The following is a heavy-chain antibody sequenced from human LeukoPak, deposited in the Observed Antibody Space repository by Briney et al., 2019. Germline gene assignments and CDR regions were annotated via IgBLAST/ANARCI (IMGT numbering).Heavy chain of an antibody. J-gene: IGHJ4*02. CDR1: GFSFSGHW. D-gene: IGHD6-6*01. CDR3: ARGPNSNWSGLDF. Sequence: GGSLRLSCTASGFSFSGHWMHWARQLPGKGVVWVSRISPTGSTTIYADSGKGRFTVSRDKAKKTLYLQGNNLRAEDTAVSYCARGPNSNWSGLDFWGQGTLLTVSS. V-gene: IGHV3-74*01. CDR2: ISPTGSTT.